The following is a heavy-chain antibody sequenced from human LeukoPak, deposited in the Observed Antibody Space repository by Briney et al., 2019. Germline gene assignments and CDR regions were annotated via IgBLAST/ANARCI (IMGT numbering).Heavy chain of an antibody. J-gene: IGHJ4*02. D-gene: IGHD5-18*01. Sequence: SETLSLTCTVSGGSVSSGLNKWSWIRQPPGKGLEWIGYIYYSGSTNYNPSLKSRVTISVDTSKNQFSLKLSSVTAADTAVYYCARRAPYSYEWSTLDYWGQGTLVTVSS. CDR3: ARRAPYSYEWSTLDY. CDR2: IYYSGST. V-gene: IGHV4-61*01. CDR1: GGSVSSGLNK.